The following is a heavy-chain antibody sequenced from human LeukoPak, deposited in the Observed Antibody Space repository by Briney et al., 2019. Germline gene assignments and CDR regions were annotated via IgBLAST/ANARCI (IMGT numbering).Heavy chain of an antibody. D-gene: IGHD1-26*01. CDR2: ISAYNGNT. CDR3: ARAPSGSPIDY. J-gene: IGHJ4*02. Sequence: ASVKVSCKASGYTFTSYGFSWVRQAPGQGLEWMGWISAYNGNTDYAQNLQGRVTITADKSTSTAYMELSSLRSEDTAVYYCARAPSGSPIDYWGQGTLVTVSS. V-gene: IGHV1-18*01. CDR1: GYTFTSYG.